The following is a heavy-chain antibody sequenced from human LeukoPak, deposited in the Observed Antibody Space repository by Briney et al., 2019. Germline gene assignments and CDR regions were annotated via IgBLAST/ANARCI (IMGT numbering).Heavy chain of an antibody. CDR1: GFTFSSYA. CDR2: ISYDGSNK. CDR3: AKGSFTTPDAFDI. D-gene: IGHD3-22*01. V-gene: IGHV3-30-3*01. J-gene: IGHJ3*02. Sequence: QPGRSLRLSCAASGFTFSSYAMHWVRQAPGKGLEWVAVISYDGSNKYYADSVKGRFTISRDNSKDTLYLQMNSLRAEDTAVYYCAKGSFTTPDAFDIWGQGTMVTVSS.